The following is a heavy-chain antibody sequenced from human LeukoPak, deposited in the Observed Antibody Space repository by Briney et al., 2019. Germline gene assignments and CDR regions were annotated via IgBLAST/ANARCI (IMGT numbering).Heavy chain of an antibody. V-gene: IGHV3-23*01. CDR3: AKDAISLTRITIFGVVIFPNWFDP. D-gene: IGHD3-3*01. J-gene: IGHJ5*02. Sequence: GGSLRLSCAASGFTFSSYAMSWVRQAPGKGLEWVSAISGSGGSTYYADSVKGRFTISRDNSKNTLYLQMNSLRAEDTAVYYCAKDAISLTRITIFGVVIFPNWFDPWGQGTLVTVSP. CDR2: ISGSGGST. CDR1: GFTFSSYA.